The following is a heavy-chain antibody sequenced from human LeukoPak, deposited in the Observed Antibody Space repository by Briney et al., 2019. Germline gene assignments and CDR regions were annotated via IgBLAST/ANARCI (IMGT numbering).Heavy chain of an antibody. CDR3: ARDLVALERGGWFDP. J-gene: IGHJ5*02. CDR1: GYTFTGYY. D-gene: IGHD1-1*01. V-gene: IGHV1-2*02. CDR2: INPNSGGT. Sequence: ASVKVSCKASGYTFTGYYMHWVRQAPGQGLEWMGWINPNSGGTNYAQKFQGRVTMTRDTSISTAYMELSRLRSDDTAVYYCARDLVALERGGWFDPWGQGTLVTVSS.